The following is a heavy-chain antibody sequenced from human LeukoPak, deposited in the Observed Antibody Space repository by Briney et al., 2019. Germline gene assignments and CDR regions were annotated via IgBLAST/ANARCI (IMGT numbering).Heavy chain of an antibody. V-gene: IGHV4-39*01. J-gene: IGHJ4*02. Sequence: SETLSLTCTVSGGSISSSSYYWGWIRQPPGKGPEWIGSIYYSGSTYYNPSLKSRVTISVDTSKNQFSLKLSSVTAADTAVYYCARLPSGYLWGDWGQGTLVTVSS. CDR3: ARLPSGYLWGD. D-gene: IGHD3-22*01. CDR1: GGSISSSSYY. CDR2: IYYSGST.